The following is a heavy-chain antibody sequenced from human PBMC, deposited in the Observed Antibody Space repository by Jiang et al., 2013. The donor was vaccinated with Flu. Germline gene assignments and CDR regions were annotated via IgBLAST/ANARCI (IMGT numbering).Heavy chain of an antibody. J-gene: IGHJ4*02. Sequence: GLVKPSETLSLTCTVSGGSISSSSFFWGWIRQSPGKGLAWIGSIYYRGSTSYNPSLKSRVTISVDTSKNQFSLKLSSVTAADTAVYYCARRAEYYDSSGYYSVYLDYWGQGTLVTVSS. V-gene: IGHV4-39*07. CDR2: IYYRGST. CDR3: ARRAEYYDSSGYYSVYLDY. D-gene: IGHD3-22*01. CDR1: GGSISSSSFF.